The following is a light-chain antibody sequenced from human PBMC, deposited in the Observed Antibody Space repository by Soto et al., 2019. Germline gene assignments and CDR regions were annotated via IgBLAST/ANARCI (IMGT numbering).Light chain of an antibody. CDR1: QTISVS. J-gene: IGKJ1*01. CDR3: QQYDKYST. CDR2: DAS. V-gene: IGKV1-5*01. Sequence: IQMTQSPSTLSASVGDTVTITCRASQTISVSLAWYQQKPGKAPNLLIYDASTLQGGVPSRFSGSGSGTEFTLTVTSLQPEDFATYFCQQYDKYSTFGHGTQVDI.